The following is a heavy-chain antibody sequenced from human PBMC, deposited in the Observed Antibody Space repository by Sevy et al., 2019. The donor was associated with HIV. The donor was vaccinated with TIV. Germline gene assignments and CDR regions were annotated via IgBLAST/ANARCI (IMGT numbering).Heavy chain of an antibody. J-gene: IGHJ4*02. CDR2: ISSAGSNK. CDR1: GLTFSSHA. V-gene: IGHV3-30-3*01. CDR3: TRDAGYSIAWSPSDY. D-gene: IGHD6-19*01. Sequence: GGSLRLSCAASGLTFSSHAMRWVRQAPGKGLEWVAVISSAGSNKYYADSVKGRFTISRDNPKNTLYLQMNSLRPEDTAVYYCTRDAGYSIAWSPSDYWGQRTLVTVSS.